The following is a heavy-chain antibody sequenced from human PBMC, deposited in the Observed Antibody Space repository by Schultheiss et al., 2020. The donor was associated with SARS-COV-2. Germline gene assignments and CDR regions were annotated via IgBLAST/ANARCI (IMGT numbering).Heavy chain of an antibody. CDR3: ARGGGAAAGTNWFDR. Sequence: GGSLRLSCEASGFTFSSYAMHWVRQAPGKGLEWVAVIWYDGSNKYYADSVKGRFTISRDNSKNTLYLQMNSLRVEDTAVYYCARGGGAAAGTNWFDRWGQGSLVTVSS. D-gene: IGHD6-13*01. CDR2: IWYDGSNK. J-gene: IGHJ5*02. V-gene: IGHV3-33*08. CDR1: GFTFSSYA.